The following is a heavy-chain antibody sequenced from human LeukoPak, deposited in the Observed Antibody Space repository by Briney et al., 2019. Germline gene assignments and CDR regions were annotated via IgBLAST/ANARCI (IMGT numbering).Heavy chain of an antibody. V-gene: IGHV3-21*01. J-gene: IGHJ6*04. Sequence: GGSLRLSCAASGFTFSSYSMNWVRQAPGKGLEWVSSISSSSSYICYADSVKGRFTISRDNAKNSLYLQMNSLRAEDTAVYYCARPDPIVVVPAAISVDVWGKGTTVTVSS. D-gene: IGHD2-2*01. CDR3: ARPDPIVVVPAAISVDV. CDR1: GFTFSSYS. CDR2: ISSSSSYI.